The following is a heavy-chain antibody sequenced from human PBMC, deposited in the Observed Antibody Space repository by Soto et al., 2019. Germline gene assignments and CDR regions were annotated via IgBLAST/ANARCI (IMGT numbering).Heavy chain of an antibody. J-gene: IGHJ4*02. CDR2: INSDGGST. D-gene: IGHD5-12*01. V-gene: IGHV3-74*03. CDR1: GFTFSDYW. CDR3: ARGYSAYNLGY. Sequence: GGSLILSCAASGFTFSDYWMHWVRQAPGKRLVWVSSINSDGGSTTYADSVKGRFAVSRDNAKNTLYLQMNSLRAEDTAVYYCARGYSAYNLGYWGQGTLVTVSS.